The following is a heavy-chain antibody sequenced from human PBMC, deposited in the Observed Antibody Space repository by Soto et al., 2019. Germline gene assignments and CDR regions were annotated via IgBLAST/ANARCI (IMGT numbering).Heavy chain of an antibody. D-gene: IGHD2-2*01. CDR3: ARCSTISGMDV. Sequence: SETLSLTCAVYGGSFSGYYWSWIRQPPGKGLEWIGEINHSGSTNYNPSLKSRVTISVDTSKNQFSLKLSSVTAADTAVYYCARCSTISGMDVWGQGTTVTVSS. CDR1: GGSFSGYY. V-gene: IGHV4-34*01. J-gene: IGHJ6*02. CDR2: INHSGST.